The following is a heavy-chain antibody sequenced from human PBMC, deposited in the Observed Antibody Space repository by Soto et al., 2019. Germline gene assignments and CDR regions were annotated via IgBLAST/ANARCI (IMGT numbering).Heavy chain of an antibody. CDR3: VRPGDYRSGSYWYFFDY. Sequence: GGSLRLSCAASGFTVSSNYMSWVRQVPGKGLEWVSGIYWKGGNRHYADSVKGRFTISRDNAKNSLYLQLDSLRAEDTALYYCVRPGDYRSGSYWYFFDYWGQGTQVTVSS. J-gene: IGHJ4*02. CDR2: IYWKGGNR. V-gene: IGHV3-20*04. CDR1: GFTVSSNY. D-gene: IGHD3-10*01.